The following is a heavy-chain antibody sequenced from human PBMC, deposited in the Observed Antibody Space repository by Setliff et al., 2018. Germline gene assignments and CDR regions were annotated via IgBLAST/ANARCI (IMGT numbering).Heavy chain of an antibody. V-gene: IGHV1-2*02. J-gene: IGHJ3*02. CDR1: GYTFTTYG. CDR3: ARRVGAKSDAFDI. CDR2: INPNGGGT. Sequence: GASVKVSCKTSGYTFTTYGISWLRQAPGQGLEWMGWINPNGGGTHYAQKFQGRVTMTRDTSISTAYMELSRLRSDDTAVYYCARRVGAKSDAFDIWGQGTMVTV. D-gene: IGHD1-26*01.